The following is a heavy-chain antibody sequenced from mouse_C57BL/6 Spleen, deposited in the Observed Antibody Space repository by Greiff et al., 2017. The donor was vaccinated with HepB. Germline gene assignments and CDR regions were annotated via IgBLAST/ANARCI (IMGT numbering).Heavy chain of an antibody. V-gene: IGHV5-4*01. Sequence: EVQLQESGGGLVKPGGSLKLSCAASGFTFSSYAMSWVRQTPEKRLEWVATISDGGSYTYYPDNVKGRFTISRDNAKNNLYLQMSHLKSEDTAMYYCARATGTNYFDYWGQGTTLTVSS. D-gene: IGHD4-1*02. CDR2: ISDGGSYT. CDR3: ARATGTNYFDY. J-gene: IGHJ2*01. CDR1: GFTFSSYA.